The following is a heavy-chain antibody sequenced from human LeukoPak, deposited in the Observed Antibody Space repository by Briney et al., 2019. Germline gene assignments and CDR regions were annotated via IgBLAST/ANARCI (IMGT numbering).Heavy chain of an antibody. V-gene: IGHV4-34*01. D-gene: IGHD3-10*01. J-gene: IGHJ4*02. CDR2: INHSGST. CDR1: GGSFSGYY. Sequence: PSETLSFTCAVYGGSFSGYYWSWIRQPPGKGLEWIGEINHSGSTNYNPSLKSRVTISVDTSKNQFSLKLSSVTAADTAVYYCASIRGVINNYFDYWGQGTLVTVSS. CDR3: ASIRGVINNYFDY.